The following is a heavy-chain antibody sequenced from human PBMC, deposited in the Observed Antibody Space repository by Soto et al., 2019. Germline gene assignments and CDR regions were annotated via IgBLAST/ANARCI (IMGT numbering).Heavy chain of an antibody. Sequence: GSVKVYFKTYGYTFSTYAMNLVRQAPGQGLEWMGWISVYHGYTNYAQKFQGRVTMTTDTSTRTAYMELRSLRSDDTAVYYCARAGADRLDTWGHGSLVTVSS. CDR3: ARAGADRLDT. CDR2: ISVYHGYT. CDR1: GYTFSTYA. V-gene: IGHV1-18*04. J-gene: IGHJ5*01.